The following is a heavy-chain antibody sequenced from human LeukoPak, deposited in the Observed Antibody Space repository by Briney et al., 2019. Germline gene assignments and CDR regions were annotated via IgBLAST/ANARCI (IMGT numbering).Heavy chain of an antibody. Sequence: SVKVSCKASGGTFSSYAISWVRQAPGQGLEWMGGIIPIFGTANYAQKFPGRVTITADKSTSTAYMELSSLRSEDTAVYYCARESDFTMTTVPRGTWFDPWGQGTLVTVSS. D-gene: IGHD4-17*01. V-gene: IGHV1-69*06. CDR1: GGTFSSYA. CDR3: ARESDFTMTTVPRGTWFDP. J-gene: IGHJ5*02. CDR2: IIPIFGTA.